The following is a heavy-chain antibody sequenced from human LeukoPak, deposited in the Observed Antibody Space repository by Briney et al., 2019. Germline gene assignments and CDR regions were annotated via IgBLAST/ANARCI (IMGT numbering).Heavy chain of an antibody. CDR3: AKVPRTQYYYDSNAFDI. D-gene: IGHD3-22*01. CDR2: ISWNSGSI. V-gene: IGHV3-9*01. J-gene: IGHJ3*02. Sequence: GRSLRLSCAASGFTFDDYAMHWVRQAPGKGLEWVSGISWNSGSIGYADSVKGRFTISRDNSKNTLYLQMNSLRAEDTAVYYCAKVPRTQYYYDSNAFDIWGQGTMVTVSS. CDR1: GFTFDDYA.